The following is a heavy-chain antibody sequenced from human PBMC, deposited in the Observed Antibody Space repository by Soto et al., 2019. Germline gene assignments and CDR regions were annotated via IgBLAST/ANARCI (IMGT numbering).Heavy chain of an antibody. J-gene: IGHJ6*02. D-gene: IGHD6-13*01. Sequence: QVQLVQSGAEVKKPGSSVKVSCKASGGTFSSYAISWVRQAPGQGLEWMGGIIPIFGTPNYAQKFQGRVTTTADESTSKTYMELSSLRSEDTAVYYCASSRKDYYYYGMDVWGQGTKVTVSS. CDR1: GGTFSSYA. CDR2: IIPIFGTP. CDR3: ASSRKDYYYYGMDV. V-gene: IGHV1-69*12.